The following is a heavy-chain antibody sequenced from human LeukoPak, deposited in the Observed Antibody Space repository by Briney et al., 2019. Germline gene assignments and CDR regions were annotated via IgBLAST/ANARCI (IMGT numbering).Heavy chain of an antibody. CDR1: GGSISRGSYY. Sequence: PSETLSLTCTVSGGSISRGSYYWSWIRQPAGKGLEWIGRIYTSGSTNYNPSLKSRVTISVDTSKNQFSLKLSSVTAADTAVYYCARGGPLYFDYWGQGTLVTVSS. J-gene: IGHJ4*02. CDR2: IYTSGST. CDR3: ARGGPLYFDY. V-gene: IGHV4-61*02.